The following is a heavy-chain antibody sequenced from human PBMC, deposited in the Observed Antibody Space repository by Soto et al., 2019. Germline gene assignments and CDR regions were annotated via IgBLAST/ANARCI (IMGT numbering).Heavy chain of an antibody. J-gene: IGHJ6*02. CDR1: GFTFSSYG. D-gene: IGHD1-26*01. CDR3: AKDVVVGATTGLGDYYYYYGMDV. V-gene: IGHV3-30*18. CDR2: ISYDGSNK. Sequence: QVQLVESGGGVVQPGRSLRLSCAASGFTFSSYGMHWVRQAPGKGLEWVAVISYDGSNKYYADSVKGRFTISRDNSKNTLSLQMNSLRAEDTAVYNCAKDVVVGATTGLGDYYYYYGMDVWGQGTTVTVSS.